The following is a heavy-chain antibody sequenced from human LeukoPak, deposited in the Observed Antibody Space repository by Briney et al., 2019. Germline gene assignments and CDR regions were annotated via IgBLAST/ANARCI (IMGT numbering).Heavy chain of an antibody. J-gene: IGHJ4*02. CDR1: GFTFSSYA. Sequence: GGSLRLSCAASGFTFSSYAMHWVRQAPGKGLEYVSAISSNGGSTYYANSVKGRFTISRDNFKNTLYLQMGSLRAEDMAVYYCARDGLFNYYDSSGFPDYWGQGTLVTVSS. CDR3: ARDGLFNYYDSSGFPDY. D-gene: IGHD3-22*01. V-gene: IGHV3-64*01. CDR2: ISSNGGST.